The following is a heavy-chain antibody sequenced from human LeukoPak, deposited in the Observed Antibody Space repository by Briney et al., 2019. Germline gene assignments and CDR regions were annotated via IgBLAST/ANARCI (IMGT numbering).Heavy chain of an antibody. CDR2: ICGSGGST. Sequence: GGSLRLSCAASGFTFSSYAMSWVRQAPGKGLEWVSAICGSGGSTYYADSVKGRFTISRDNAKNSLYLQMNSLRAEDTAVYYCARDHGTTEYFDYWGQGTLVTVSS. D-gene: IGHD1-1*01. J-gene: IGHJ4*02. CDR3: ARDHGTTEYFDY. V-gene: IGHV3-23*01. CDR1: GFTFSSYA.